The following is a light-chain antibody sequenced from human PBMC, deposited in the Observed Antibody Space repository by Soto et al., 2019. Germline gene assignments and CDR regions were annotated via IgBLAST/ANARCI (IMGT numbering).Light chain of an antibody. CDR1: HSVSSN. Sequence: EIVMTQSPATLSVSPGERATLSCRASHSVSSNLAWYQQKPGQAPRLLIYRASTRATGIPARFSGSGSGTEFTLTISSLQSEYFAVYYCQQYHKWPPITFGQGTRLEIK. CDR3: QQYHKWPPIT. V-gene: IGKV3-15*01. J-gene: IGKJ5*01. CDR2: RAS.